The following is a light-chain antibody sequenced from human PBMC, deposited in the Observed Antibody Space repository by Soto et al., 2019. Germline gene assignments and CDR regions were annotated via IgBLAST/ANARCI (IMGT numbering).Light chain of an antibody. CDR2: DVS. J-gene: IGLJ2*01. Sequence: QSALNQPASVSGSPGQSITISCTGTSSDVGGYNYVSWYQQHPGKAPKLMIYDVSNRPSGVSNRFSGSKSGNTASLTISGLQAEDEADYYCSSYTSSSTLVVFGGGTKLT. V-gene: IGLV2-14*01. CDR3: SSYTSSSTLVV. CDR1: SSDVGGYNY.